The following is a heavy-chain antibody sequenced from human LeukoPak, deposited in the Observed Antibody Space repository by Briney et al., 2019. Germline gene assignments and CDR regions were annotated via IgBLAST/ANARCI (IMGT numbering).Heavy chain of an antibody. CDR1: GGSFSGYW. CDR2: ISHSGST. CDR3: ARVPAMDGNYYYYYGMDV. V-gene: IGHV4-34*01. Sequence: WETLSLTCAVYGGSFSGYWWCWIRQPPGKGLEWIGEISHSGSTNYNPSLKSRVTISVDTSKNQFSLNLSSVTAADTAVYYCARVPAMDGNYYYYYGMDVWGQGTTVTVSS. J-gene: IGHJ6*02. D-gene: IGHD5-18*01.